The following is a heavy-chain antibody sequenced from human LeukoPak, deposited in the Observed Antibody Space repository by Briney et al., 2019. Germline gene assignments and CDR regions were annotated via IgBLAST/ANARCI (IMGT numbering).Heavy chain of an antibody. Sequence: GGSLRLSCAASGFTFSDYYMSWIRQAPGKGLEWVSYISSSGSTIYYADSVKGRFTISRGNAKNSLYLQMNSLRAEDTAVYYCARDLSDFWSGYYSVGFDYWGQGTLVTVSS. J-gene: IGHJ4*02. D-gene: IGHD3-3*01. CDR3: ARDLSDFWSGYYSVGFDY. CDR2: ISSSGSTI. CDR1: GFTFSDYY. V-gene: IGHV3-11*01.